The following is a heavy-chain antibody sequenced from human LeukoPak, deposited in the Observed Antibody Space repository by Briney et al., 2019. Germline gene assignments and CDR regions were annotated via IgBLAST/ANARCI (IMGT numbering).Heavy chain of an antibody. CDR1: GGTFSSYA. CDR2: IIPILGIA. V-gene: IGHV1-69*04. Sequence: ASVKVSCKASGGTFSSYAISWVRQAPGPGLEWMGRIIPILGIANYAQKFQGRVTITADKSTSTAYMELSSLRSEDTAVYYCARARKTYYYDSSGYSWGQGTLVTVSS. CDR3: ARARKTYYYDSSGYS. D-gene: IGHD3-22*01. J-gene: IGHJ4*02.